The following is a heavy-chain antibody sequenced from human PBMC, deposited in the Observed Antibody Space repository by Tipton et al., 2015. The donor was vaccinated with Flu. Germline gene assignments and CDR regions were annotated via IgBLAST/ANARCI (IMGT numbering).Heavy chain of an antibody. J-gene: IGHJ4*02. V-gene: IGHV3-7*03. CDR1: GFIFSSFW. CDR3: ARQIGGVGAY. D-gene: IGHD2-2*01. CDR2: INQDGSEK. Sequence: GSLRLSCAASGFIFSSFWMSWVRQAPGKGLEWVANINQDGSEKYYVDSVKGRFTISRDNAKNSLHLQMNSLRSEDTAVYFCARQIGGVGAYWGQGTLVTVSS.